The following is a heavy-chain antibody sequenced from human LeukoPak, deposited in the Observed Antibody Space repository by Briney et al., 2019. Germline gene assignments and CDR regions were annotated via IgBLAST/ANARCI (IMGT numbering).Heavy chain of an antibody. V-gene: IGHV3-11*01. CDR3: ARGHYGDYIL. CDR2: ITYSGTTM. J-gene: IGHJ4*02. Sequence: PGGSLRLSCAASGFTFSDYYMTWIRQAPGKGLEWVSYITYSGTTMYYADSVKGRFTISRDNAKNSLYLQMNSLRAEDTAVYYCARGHYGDYILWGQGTLVTVSS. CDR1: GFTFSDYY. D-gene: IGHD4-17*01.